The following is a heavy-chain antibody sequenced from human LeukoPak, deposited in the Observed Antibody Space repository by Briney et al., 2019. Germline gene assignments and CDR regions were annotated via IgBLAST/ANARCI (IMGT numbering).Heavy chain of an antibody. CDR2: IKQDGSEK. Sequence: GGSLRLSCAPSGFTFRSYWMSSVPQAPEKGLEWVANIKQDGSEKYYVDSVKGRLTISRDNAKNSLYLQMNSLRAEDTAVFYCARVMQLAFDIWGQGTMVTVSS. CDR1: GFTFRSYW. D-gene: IGHD3-10*01. CDR3: ARVMQLAFDI. J-gene: IGHJ3*02. V-gene: IGHV3-7*01.